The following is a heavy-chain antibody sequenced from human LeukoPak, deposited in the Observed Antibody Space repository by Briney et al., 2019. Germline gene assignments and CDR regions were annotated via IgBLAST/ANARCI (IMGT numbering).Heavy chain of an antibody. Sequence: SETLSLTCAVSGGSISSGGYSWSWTRQPPGKGLEWIGYIYHSGSTYYNPSLKSRVTISVDRSKNQFSLKLSSVTAADTAVYYCARDSGTGDRGYYFDYWGQGTLVTVSS. V-gene: IGHV4-30-2*01. CDR3: ARDSGTGDRGYYFDY. CDR2: IYHSGST. D-gene: IGHD1-7*01. CDR1: GGSISSGGYS. J-gene: IGHJ4*02.